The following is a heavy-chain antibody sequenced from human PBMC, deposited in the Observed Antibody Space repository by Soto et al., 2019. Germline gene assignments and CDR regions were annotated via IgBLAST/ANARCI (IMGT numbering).Heavy chain of an antibody. V-gene: IGHV5-10-1*01. Sequence: PGESLKISCQGSGYSFTSYWISWVRQMPGKGLEWMGRIDPSDAYTNYSPSFQGHVTISADKSISTAYLQWSSLKASDTAMYYCARQAYNWNYGLVNYYYGMDVWGQGTTVTVSS. CDR2: IDPSDAYT. D-gene: IGHD1-7*01. CDR1: GYSFTSYW. J-gene: IGHJ6*02. CDR3: ARQAYNWNYGLVNYYYGMDV.